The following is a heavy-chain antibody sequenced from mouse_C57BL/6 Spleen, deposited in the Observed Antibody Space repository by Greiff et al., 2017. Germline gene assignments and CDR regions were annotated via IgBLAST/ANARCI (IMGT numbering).Heavy chain of an antibody. Sequence: VQLQQSGAELVRPGASVTLSCKASGYTFTDYEMHWVKQTPVHGLEWIGAIDPETGGTAYNQKFKGKAILTADKSSSTAYMELRSLTSEDSAVYYCTREYYGSSFAWFAYWGQGTLVTVSA. CDR3: TREYYGSSFAWFAY. D-gene: IGHD1-1*01. V-gene: IGHV1-15*01. J-gene: IGHJ3*01. CDR2: IDPETGGT. CDR1: GYTFTDYE.